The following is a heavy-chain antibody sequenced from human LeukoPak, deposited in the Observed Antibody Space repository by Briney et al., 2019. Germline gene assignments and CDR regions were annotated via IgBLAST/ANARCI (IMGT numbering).Heavy chain of an antibody. CDR2: INPNSGGT. J-gene: IGHJ4*02. Sequence: ASVKVPCKASGYTFTGYYMHWVRQAPGQGLEWMGWINPNSGGTNYAQKFQGWVTMTRDTSISTAYMELSRLRSDDTAVYYCARGKTIFGVVSQFDYWGQGTLVTVSS. V-gene: IGHV1-2*04. CDR3: ARGKTIFGVVSQFDY. CDR1: GYTFTGYY. D-gene: IGHD3-3*01.